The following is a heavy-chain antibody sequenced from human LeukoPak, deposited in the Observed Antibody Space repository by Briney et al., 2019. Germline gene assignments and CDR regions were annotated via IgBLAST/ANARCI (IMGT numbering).Heavy chain of an antibody. CDR2: IYTSGST. V-gene: IGHV4-61*02. CDR3: ARGVYSNPFYYYYYMDV. CDR1: GGSISSGSYY. Sequence: SQTLSLTCTVSGGSISSGSYYWSWIRQPAGKGLEWIGRIYTSGSTNYNPSLKSRVTISVDTSKNQFSLKLSSVTAADTAVYYCARGVYSNPFYYYYYMDVWGKGTTVTVSS. J-gene: IGHJ6*03. D-gene: IGHD4-11*01.